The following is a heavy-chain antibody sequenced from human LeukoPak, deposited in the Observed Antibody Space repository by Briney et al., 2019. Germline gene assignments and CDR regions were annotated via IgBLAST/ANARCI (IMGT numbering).Heavy chain of an antibody. Sequence: GASVKVSCKVSGYTLTELSMHWVRQAPGKGLEWMGGFDPEDGETIYAQKFQGRVTMTEDTSTDTAYMELSRLRSDDTAVYYCARVPIGYCSSTSCYAFDYWGQGTLVAVSS. V-gene: IGHV1-24*01. J-gene: IGHJ4*02. CDR1: GYTLTELS. CDR2: FDPEDGET. D-gene: IGHD2-2*01. CDR3: ARVPIGYCSSTSCYAFDY.